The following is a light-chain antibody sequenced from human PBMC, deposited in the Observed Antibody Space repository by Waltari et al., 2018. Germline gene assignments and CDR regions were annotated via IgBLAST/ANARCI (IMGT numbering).Light chain of an antibody. CDR1: QGIGSN. J-gene: IGKJ2*01. Sequence: IVMTQSPATLSVSPGEGAILSCRASQGIGSNVAWYQQKPGQAPRLLLYDASTRATDLPTRFSGSWSGTEFTLIISSLQSEDFAVYYCQQYRDSYSFGQGTKLEMK. CDR2: DAS. V-gene: IGKV3-15*01. CDR3: QQYRDSYS.